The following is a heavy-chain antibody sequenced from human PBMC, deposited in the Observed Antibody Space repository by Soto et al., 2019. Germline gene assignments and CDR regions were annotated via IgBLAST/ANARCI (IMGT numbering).Heavy chain of an antibody. V-gene: IGHV1-69*12. J-gene: IGHJ6*02. CDR2: IIPIFGTA. D-gene: IGHD5-18*01. CDR3: AKDTALEYYYYGMDV. CDR1: GGTFSSYA. Sequence: QVQLVQSGAEVKKPGSSVKVSCKASGGTFSSYAISWVRQAPGQGLEWMGGIIPIFGTANYAQKFQGRVTIXADXSXTTAYMELSSLRSEDTAVYYCAKDTALEYYYYGMDVRGQGTTVTVSS.